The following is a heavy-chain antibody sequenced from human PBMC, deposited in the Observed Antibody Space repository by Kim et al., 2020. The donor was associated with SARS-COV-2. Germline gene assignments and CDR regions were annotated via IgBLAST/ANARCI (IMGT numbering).Heavy chain of an antibody. J-gene: IGHJ5*02. CDR2: IYYSGST. CDR3: AGDRADYGDYWFDP. CDR1: GGSISSGGYY. V-gene: IGHV4-31*03. Sequence: SETLSLTCTVSGGSISSGGYYWSWIRQHPGKGLEWIGYIYYSGSTYYNPSLKSRVTISVDTSKNQFSLKLSSVTAADTAVYYCAGDRADYGDYWFDPWGQGTLVTVSS. D-gene: IGHD4-17*01.